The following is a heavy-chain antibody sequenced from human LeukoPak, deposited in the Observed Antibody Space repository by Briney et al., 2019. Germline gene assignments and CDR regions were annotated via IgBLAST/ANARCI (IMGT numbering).Heavy chain of an antibody. D-gene: IGHD3-22*01. J-gene: IGHJ4*02. Sequence: PSETLSLTCTVSGGSISSYYWSWIRQPPGKELEWIGYIFYSGSTNYNPSLKSRVTISVDTSKNQFSLKLSSVTAADTAVYYCARHGGQSSGYYYWGQGNLVTVSS. CDR1: GGSISSYY. CDR2: IFYSGST. V-gene: IGHV4-59*08. CDR3: ARHGGQSSGYYY.